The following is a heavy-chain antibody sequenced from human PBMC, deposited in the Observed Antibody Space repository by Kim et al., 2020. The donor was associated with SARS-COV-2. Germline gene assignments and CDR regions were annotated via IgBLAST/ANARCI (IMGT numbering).Heavy chain of an antibody. V-gene: IGHV5-10-1*01. CDR3: ARHETDSADQYYFDY. CDR2: IDPSDSYT. D-gene: IGHD1-26*01. CDR1: GYSFTSYW. Sequence: GESLKISCKGSGYSFTSYWISWVRQMPGKGLEWMGRIDPSDSYTNYSPSFQGHVTISADKSISTAYLQWSSLKASDTAMYYCARHETDSADQYYFDYWGQGTLVTVSS. J-gene: IGHJ4*02.